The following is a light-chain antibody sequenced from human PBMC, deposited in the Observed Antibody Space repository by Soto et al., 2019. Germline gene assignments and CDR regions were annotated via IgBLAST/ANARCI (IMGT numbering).Light chain of an antibody. Sequence: HSALTQPASVSGSPGQAVTISCTGPRSDIGDSNFISWYQHSPGKAPRLLIYQVNNRPSGVSGRFSGSKAGNTASLTISGLLDDDEADYFCASFRSGAILVFGSGTKVTVL. CDR1: RSDIGDSNF. CDR2: QVN. V-gene: IGLV2-14*01. CDR3: ASFRSGAILV. J-gene: IGLJ1*01.